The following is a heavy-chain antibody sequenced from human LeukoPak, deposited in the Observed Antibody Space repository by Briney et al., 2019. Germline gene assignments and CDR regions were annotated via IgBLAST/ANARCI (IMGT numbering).Heavy chain of an antibody. Sequence: SETLSLTCTVYGGSISSYYWSWIRQPPGKGLEWIGYIYTSGSTNYNPSLKSRVTISVDTSKNQFSLKLSSVTAADTAVYYCARSDSSGYYPNIYFDYWGQGTLVTVSS. CDR2: IYTSGST. V-gene: IGHV4-4*09. D-gene: IGHD3-22*01. CDR3: ARSDSSGYYPNIYFDY. J-gene: IGHJ4*02. CDR1: GGSISSYY.